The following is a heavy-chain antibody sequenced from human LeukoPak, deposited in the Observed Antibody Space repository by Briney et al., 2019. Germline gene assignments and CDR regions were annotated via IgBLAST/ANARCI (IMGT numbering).Heavy chain of an antibody. CDR1: GGSISYLY. D-gene: IGHD1-26*01. Sequence: SETLSLTCTVSGGSISYLYWSWIRQPAGKGLEWIGRIYTSGSTNYNPSLKSRVTMSVDKSKKQFSLKLSSVTAADTAVYYCARVRGSSGSYEYYHYMDVWGKGTTVTISS. CDR3: ARVRGSSGSYEYYHYMDV. CDR2: IYTSGST. J-gene: IGHJ6*03. V-gene: IGHV4-4*07.